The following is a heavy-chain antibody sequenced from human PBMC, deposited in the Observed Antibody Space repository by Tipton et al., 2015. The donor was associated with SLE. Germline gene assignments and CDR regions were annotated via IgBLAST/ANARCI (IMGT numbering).Heavy chain of an antibody. CDR3: ARDRVTIFGVVDAFDI. Sequence: TLSLTCTVSGGSISSGSYYWSWIRQPAGKGLEWIGYIYTSGSTHYNPSLKSRVTISVDTSKNQFSLKLSSVTAADTAVYYCARDRVTIFGVVDAFDIWGQGTMVTVSS. J-gene: IGHJ3*02. CDR1: GGSISSGSYY. CDR2: IYTSGST. V-gene: IGHV4-61*09. D-gene: IGHD3-3*01.